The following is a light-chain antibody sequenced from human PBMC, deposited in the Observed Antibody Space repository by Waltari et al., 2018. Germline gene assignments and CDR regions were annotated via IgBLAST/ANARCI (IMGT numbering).Light chain of an antibody. Sequence: DIQMTQSPSTLSASVGDRVTLTCRASQGITRWLAWYPQKPGKPPKVLIYDASSLESGVPSRFSGSGSETEFTLVISNLQPDDVATYYCQQYSGYSGIFGGGTKVEIK. J-gene: IGKJ4*01. CDR1: QGITRW. CDR2: DAS. CDR3: QQYSGYSGI. V-gene: IGKV1-5*01.